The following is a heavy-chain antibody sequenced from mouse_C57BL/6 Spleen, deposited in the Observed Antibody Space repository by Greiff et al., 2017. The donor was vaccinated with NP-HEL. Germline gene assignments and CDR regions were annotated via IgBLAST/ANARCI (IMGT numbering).Heavy chain of an antibody. CDR3: ASLTGDAMDY. CDR1: GYTFTDYY. CDR2: INPYNGGT. V-gene: IGHV1-19*01. J-gene: IGHJ4*01. D-gene: IGHD4-1*01. Sequence: VQLQQSGPVLVKPGASVKMSCKASGYTFTDYYMNWVKQSHGKSLEWIGVINPYNGGTSYNQKFKGKATLTVDKSSSTAYMELNSLTSEDSAVYYCASLTGDAMDYWGQGTSVTVSS.